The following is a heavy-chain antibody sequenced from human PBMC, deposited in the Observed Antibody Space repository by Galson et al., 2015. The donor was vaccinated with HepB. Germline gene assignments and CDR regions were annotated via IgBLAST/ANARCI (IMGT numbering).Heavy chain of an antibody. J-gene: IGHJ4*02. Sequence: SLRLSCAVSGFTFNNAWMNWVRQAPGKGLEWVGRIKSKTSGGTADYPAPVKGRFTISRDDSKNTLYLEMSSRTIEDTAVYFCTTSLGLWNTHYNDYWGQGTLVTVSS. V-gene: IGHV3-15*07. CDR1: GFTFNNAW. CDR2: IKSKTSGGTA. D-gene: IGHD3-10*01. CDR3: TTSLGLWNTHYNDY.